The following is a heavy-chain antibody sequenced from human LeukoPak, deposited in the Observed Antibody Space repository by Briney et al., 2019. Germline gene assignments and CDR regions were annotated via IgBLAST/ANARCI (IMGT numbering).Heavy chain of an antibody. J-gene: IGHJ6*02. CDR3: ARIAYDDYGPYYDSMDF. CDR1: GGTFSSYT. Sequence: SVKVSCKASGGTFSSYTISWVRQAPGQGLEWMGMIIPILGIANYAQKFQGRVTITADKSTSTAYMELSSLRSEDTAVYYCARIAYDDYGPYYDSMDFWGQGTTVTVSS. CDR2: IIPILGIA. V-gene: IGHV1-69*02. D-gene: IGHD4-17*01.